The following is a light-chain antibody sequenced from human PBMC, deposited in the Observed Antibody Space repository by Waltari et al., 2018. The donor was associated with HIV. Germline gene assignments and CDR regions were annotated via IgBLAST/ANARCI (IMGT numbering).Light chain of an antibody. J-gene: IGLJ2*01. CDR1: SSDVGAYDY. Sequence: QSALTQPASVSGSPGQSITISCIGSSSDVGAYDYVSWYQHHPGKAPKLVIYDVTQRPSGISARFSGSKSGSTASLTISGLQADDEAYYYCGSYTTTSTLGVFGGGTKLTVL. CDR2: DVT. V-gene: IGLV2-14*03. CDR3: GSYTTTSTLGV.